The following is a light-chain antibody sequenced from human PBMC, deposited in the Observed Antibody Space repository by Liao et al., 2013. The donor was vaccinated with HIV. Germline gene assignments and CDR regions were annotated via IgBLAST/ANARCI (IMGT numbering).Light chain of an antibody. V-gene: IGLV3-21*04. CDR3: QVWDSSTDHRV. J-gene: IGLJ3*02. CDR2: YDS. Sequence: SYELTQPPSVSVAPGETARITCGGNNIGSKSVHWYQQKPGQAPVLVIYYDSDRPSGIPERFSGSNSGNTATLTISRVEAGDEADYCCQVWDSSTDHRVFGGGTKLTVL. CDR1: NIGSKS.